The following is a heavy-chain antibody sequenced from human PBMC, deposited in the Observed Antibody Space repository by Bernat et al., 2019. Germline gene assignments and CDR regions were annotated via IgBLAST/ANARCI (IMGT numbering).Heavy chain of an antibody. D-gene: IGHD1-7*01. Sequence: EVQLMESGGGLVQPGGSLRLSCAASGFTFSNHAMNWVRQAPGKGLEWVSGISGNGIDPYYADSVKGRFTSSRDNSKNTMYLQLNSLRAEDTAVYYCAKSATGTTFGSHYWGQGTLVTVSS. V-gene: IGHV3-23*01. CDR2: ISGNGIDP. CDR1: GFTFSNHA. J-gene: IGHJ4*02. CDR3: AKSATGTTFGSHY.